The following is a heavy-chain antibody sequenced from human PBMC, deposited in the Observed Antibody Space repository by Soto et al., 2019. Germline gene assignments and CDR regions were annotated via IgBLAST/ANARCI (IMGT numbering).Heavy chain of an antibody. Sequence: PSETLSLTCTVSGGSISSYYWSWIRQPPGKGLEWIGYIYDSGSTYYNSSLKSRVTMSVDTSKNQFSLKLSSVTAADTAVYYCARSLYSYGVRFDPWGQGTLVTVSS. CDR2: IYDSGST. D-gene: IGHD5-18*01. CDR1: GGSISSYY. V-gene: IGHV4-59*01. J-gene: IGHJ5*02. CDR3: ARSLYSYGVRFDP.